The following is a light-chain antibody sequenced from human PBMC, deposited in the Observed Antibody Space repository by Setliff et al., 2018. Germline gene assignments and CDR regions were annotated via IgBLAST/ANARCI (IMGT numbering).Light chain of an antibody. CDR3: SSYTSNGLYV. V-gene: IGLV2-14*03. CDR2: EVS. J-gene: IGLJ1*01. CDR1: SGDIGSFTF. Sequence: QSALTQPASVSGSTGQSITISCTGSSGDIGSFTFVSWYQQYPDEAPKLIIFEVSDRPSGISDRFSGSKSANTASLTISGLQAEDEADYYCSSYTSNGLYVFGTGTKGTVL.